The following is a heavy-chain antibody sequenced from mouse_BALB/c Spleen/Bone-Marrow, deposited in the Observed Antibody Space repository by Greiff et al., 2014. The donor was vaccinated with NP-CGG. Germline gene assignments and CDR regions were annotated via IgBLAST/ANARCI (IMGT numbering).Heavy chain of an antibody. J-gene: IGHJ4*01. Sequence: LVESGAELARPGASVKMSCRASGYTFTTYTMHWVKQRPGQGLEWIGYINPSSGYTYYNQKFKDKATLTADKSSSAAYLQXXXXXXEDSAVYYCARVYGNYDAMDYWGQGTSVTVSS. V-gene: IGHV1-4*01. CDR3: ARVYGNYDAMDY. CDR1: GYTFTTYT. D-gene: IGHD2-1*01. CDR2: INPSSGYT.